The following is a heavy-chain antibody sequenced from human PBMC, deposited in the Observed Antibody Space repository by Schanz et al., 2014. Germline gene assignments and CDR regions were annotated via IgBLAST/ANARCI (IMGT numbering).Heavy chain of an antibody. CDR2: MSWNAGSL. CDR3: MAMGRNTSHYFDH. Sequence: EVQLVESGGGLVQPGRSLRLSCVASGFRFDDYAMHWVRQAPGKGLEWVSGMSWNAGSLGYGDSVKGRFTIARDNSKNTLFLQMDSLRVEDTAVYYCMAMGRNTSHYFDHWGQGTLXTVSS. CDR1: GFRFDDYA. V-gene: IGHV3-9*01. J-gene: IGHJ4*02. D-gene: IGHD1-1*01.